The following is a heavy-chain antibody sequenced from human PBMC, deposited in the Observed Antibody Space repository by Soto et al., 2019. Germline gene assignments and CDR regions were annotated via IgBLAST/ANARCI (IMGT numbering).Heavy chain of an antibody. Sequence: SVKVSCKASGGTFSSYAISWVRQAPGQGLEWMGGIIPIFGTANYAQKFQGRVTITADESTSTAYMELSSLRSEDTAVYYCARLNCSSTSCYRYGMDVWGQGTTVTVS. CDR3: ARLNCSSTSCYRYGMDV. CDR2: IIPIFGTA. D-gene: IGHD2-2*02. V-gene: IGHV1-69*13. CDR1: GGTFSSYA. J-gene: IGHJ6*02.